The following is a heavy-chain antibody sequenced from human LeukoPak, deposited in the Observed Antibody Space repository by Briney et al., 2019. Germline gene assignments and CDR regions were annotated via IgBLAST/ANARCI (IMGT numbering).Heavy chain of an antibody. J-gene: IGHJ6*03. D-gene: IGHD6-13*01. Sequence: KPSETLSLTCTVSGGSIRSHYWSWIRQPPGKGLEWIGYIYYSGSINYNPSLKSRVTISVDTSKNQFSLKLSSVTAADTAVYYCARVGIAAVGHYYYYYMDVWGKGTTVTVSS. CDR3: ARVGIAAVGHYYYYYMDV. CDR1: GGSIRSHY. CDR2: IYYSGSI. V-gene: IGHV4-59*11.